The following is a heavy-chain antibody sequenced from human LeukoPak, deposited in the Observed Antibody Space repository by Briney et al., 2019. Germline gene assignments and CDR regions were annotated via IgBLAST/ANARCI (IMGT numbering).Heavy chain of an antibody. CDR3: AKRISGSYYNFDY. CDR1: GYTFTSYA. Sequence: ASVKVSCKASGYTFTSYAISWVRQAPGQGLEWMGWISADNGNTDYAQRFQGRVTMTTDTSTSTAYMELRSLRSDDTAVYYCAKRISGSYYNFDYWGQGTLVTVSS. CDR2: ISADNGNT. J-gene: IGHJ4*02. D-gene: IGHD3-10*01. V-gene: IGHV1-18*01.